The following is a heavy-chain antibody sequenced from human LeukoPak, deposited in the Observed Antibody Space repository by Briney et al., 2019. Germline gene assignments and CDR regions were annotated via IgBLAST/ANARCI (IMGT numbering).Heavy chain of an antibody. J-gene: IGHJ4*02. CDR3: ARVQGGGSGSYWPFDY. CDR2: IYYSGST. D-gene: IGHD3-10*01. V-gene: IGHV4-59*01. CDR1: GGSISSYY. Sequence: SETLSLTCTVSGGSISSYYWSWIRQPPGKGQEWIGYIYYSGSTNYNPSLKSRVTISVDTSKNQFSLKLSSVTAADTAVYYCARVQGGGSGSYWPFDYWGQGTLVTVSS.